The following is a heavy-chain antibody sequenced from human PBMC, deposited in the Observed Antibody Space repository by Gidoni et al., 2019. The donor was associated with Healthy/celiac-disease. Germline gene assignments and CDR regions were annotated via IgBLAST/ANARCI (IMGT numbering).Heavy chain of an antibody. CDR3: ARWNYDILTGYYSGRNWFDP. J-gene: IGHJ5*02. CDR2: ISGSGGST. CDR1: GSPFGSMA. Sequence: EVQLLESGGGLVQPGGSRRLSGPASGSPFGSMATSGGRAAPGKGLGLVSAISGSGGSTYYADSVQGRFTISRDNSKNTLYLQMNSLRAEDTAVYYCARWNYDILTGYYSGRNWFDPWGQGTLVTVSS. V-gene: IGHV3-23*01. D-gene: IGHD3-9*01.